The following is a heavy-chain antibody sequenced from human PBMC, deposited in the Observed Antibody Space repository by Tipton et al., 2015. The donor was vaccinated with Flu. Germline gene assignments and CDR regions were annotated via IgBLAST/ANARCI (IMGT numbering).Heavy chain of an antibody. Sequence: TLSLTCAVYGGSFSGYYWSWIRQPPGKGLEWIGEINHSGSTNYNPSLKSRVTISVDTSKNQFSLKLSSVTAADTAVYYCARGGRYDSSSAYWGQGTLVTVSS. J-gene: IGHJ4*02. CDR3: ARGGRYDSSSAY. CDR2: INHSGST. V-gene: IGHV4-34*01. D-gene: IGHD6-6*01. CDR1: GGSFSGYY.